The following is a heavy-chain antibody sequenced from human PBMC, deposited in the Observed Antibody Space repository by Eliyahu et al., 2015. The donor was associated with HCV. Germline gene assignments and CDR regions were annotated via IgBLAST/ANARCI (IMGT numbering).Heavy chain of an antibody. CDR1: GYTFTSYA. J-gene: IGHJ6*02. V-gene: IGHV1-3*01. CDR3: ARAGIAAAGKNYYYGMDV. Sequence: QVQLVQSGAEVKKPGASVKVSCKASGYTFTSYAMHWVRQAPGQRLEWMGWINAGNGNTKYSQKFQGRVTITRDTSASTAYMELSSLRSEDTAVYYCARAGIAAAGKNYYYGMDVWDQGTTVTVSS. D-gene: IGHD6-13*01. CDR2: INAGNGNT.